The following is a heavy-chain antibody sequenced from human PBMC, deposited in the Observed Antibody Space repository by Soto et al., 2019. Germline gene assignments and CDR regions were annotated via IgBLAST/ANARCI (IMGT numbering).Heavy chain of an antibody. V-gene: IGHV1-46*01. CDR1: GYTFTSYY. J-gene: IGHJ4*02. CDR2: INPSGGST. Sequence: GASVKVSCKASGYTFTSYYMHWVRQAPGQGLEWMGIINPSGGSTSYAQKFQGRVTMTRDTSTSTVYMELSSLRSEDTAVYYCARGDDSRYSSSWTEVFDYWGQGTLVTVSS. CDR3: ARGDDSRYSSSWTEVFDY. D-gene: IGHD6-13*01.